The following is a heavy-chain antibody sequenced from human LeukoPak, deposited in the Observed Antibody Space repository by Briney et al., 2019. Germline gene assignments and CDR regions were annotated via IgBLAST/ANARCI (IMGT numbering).Heavy chain of an antibody. CDR1: GGSISSSSYY. Sequence: PSETLSPTCTVSGGSISSSSYYWGWIRQPPGGGLEWIGSIHYSGTIYYTPSLNSRVTISVDTSKNQFSLKLRSVTAADTALYYCARHQWARNVFDIWVQGTMVTVSS. CDR3: ARHQWARNVFDI. V-gene: IGHV4-39*01. CDR2: IHYSGTI. J-gene: IGHJ3*02. D-gene: IGHD2-8*01.